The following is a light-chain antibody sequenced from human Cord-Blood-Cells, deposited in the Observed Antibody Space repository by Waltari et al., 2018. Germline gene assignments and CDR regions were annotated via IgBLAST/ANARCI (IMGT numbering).Light chain of an antibody. CDR3: CSYAGSSTSV. Sequence: QTALTQPASASGSPGPSITISCTGTSSDVGSYNLVSWYQQHPGKAPKLMIYEGSKRPSGVSNRFSGSKSGNTASLTISGLQAEDEADYYCCSYAGSSTSVFGGGTKLTVL. CDR2: EGS. CDR1: SSDVGSYNL. V-gene: IGLV2-23*01. J-gene: IGLJ2*01.